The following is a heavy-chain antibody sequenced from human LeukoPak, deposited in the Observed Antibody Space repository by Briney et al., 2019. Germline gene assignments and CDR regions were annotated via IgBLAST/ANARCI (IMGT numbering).Heavy chain of an antibody. J-gene: IGHJ4*02. Sequence: GGSLRLSCAASGFTFSGSALHWVRQASGKGLEWVGRIRSTANGYATAYAASVKGRFTISRDDSKNTLYLQMNSLKTEDTAVYYCTTDPVTLYSGNYYSDYFDYWGQGTLVTVSS. D-gene: IGHD1-26*01. V-gene: IGHV3-73*01. CDR3: TTDPVTLYSGNYYSDYFDY. CDR2: IRSTANGYAT. CDR1: GFTFSGSA.